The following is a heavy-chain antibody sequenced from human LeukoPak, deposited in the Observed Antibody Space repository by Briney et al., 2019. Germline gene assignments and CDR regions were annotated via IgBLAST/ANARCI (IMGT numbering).Heavy chain of an antibody. CDR2: INPNSGGT. J-gene: IGHJ6*02. CDR1: GYTFTGYY. Sequence: RASVKVSCKASGYTFTGYYMHWVRQAPGQGLEWMGWINPNSGGTNYAQKFQGRVTMTRDTSISTAYMELSRLRSDDTAVYYCARWADIVVVPAFYGMDVWGQGTTVTVSS. D-gene: IGHD2-2*01. CDR3: ARWADIVVVPAFYGMDV. V-gene: IGHV1-2*02.